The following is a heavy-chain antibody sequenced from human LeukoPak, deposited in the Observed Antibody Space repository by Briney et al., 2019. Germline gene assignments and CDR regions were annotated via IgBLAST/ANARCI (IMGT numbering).Heavy chain of an antibody. D-gene: IGHD3-10*01. CDR1: GGSISSYY. V-gene: IGHV4-59*01. CDR2: IYYSGST. CDR3: ASSPLYYGSGSYLPYYYYYGMDV. Sequence: SETLSLTCTVSGGSISSYYWSWIRQPPGKGLEWIGYIYYSGSTNYNPSLKSRVTISVDTSKNQFSLKLSSVTAADTAVYFCASSPLYYGSGSYLPYYYYYGMDVWGQGTTVTVPS. J-gene: IGHJ6*02.